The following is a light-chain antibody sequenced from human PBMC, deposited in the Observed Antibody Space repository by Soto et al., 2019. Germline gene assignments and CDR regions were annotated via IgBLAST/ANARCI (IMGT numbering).Light chain of an antibody. Sequence: DIVMTQSPLSLPVTPVDPASISCRSSQSLLHSNGYNYLDWYLQKPGQSPQLLIYLGSNRASGVPDRFSGSGSGTDFTLKISRVEAEDVGVYYCMQPLQSWTFGQGTKVDI. CDR1: QSLLHSNGYNY. CDR3: MQPLQSWT. J-gene: IGKJ1*01. V-gene: IGKV2-28*01. CDR2: LGS.